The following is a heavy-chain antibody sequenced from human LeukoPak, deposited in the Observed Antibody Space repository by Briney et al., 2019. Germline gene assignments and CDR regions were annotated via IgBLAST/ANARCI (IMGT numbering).Heavy chain of an antibody. CDR2: IYYSGST. V-gene: IGHV4-59*12. D-gene: IGHD3-22*01. Sequence: SETLSLTCTVSGGSISSYYWSWIRQPPGKGLEWIGYIYYSGSTNYNPSLKSRVTTSLDTSKNQFSLKLTSVTAADTAVYYCARDKGDRQYNWFDPWGQGTLVTVSS. J-gene: IGHJ5*02. CDR1: GGSISSYY. CDR3: ARDKGDRQYNWFDP.